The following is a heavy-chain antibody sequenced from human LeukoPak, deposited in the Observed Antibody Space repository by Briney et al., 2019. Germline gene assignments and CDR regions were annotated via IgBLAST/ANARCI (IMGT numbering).Heavy chain of an antibody. V-gene: IGHV3-21*01. CDR2: ITSSSSHI. CDR3: ARVMMGATVTTFHYYCMDV. CDR1: GFTFSSYS. D-gene: IGHD4-11*01. Sequence: GGSLRLSCAASGFTFSSYSMNWVRQAPGKGLEWVASITSSSSHIYYDDSVKGRFTMSRDHAKNEVYRQMNSLRGEDTAIYYCARVMMGATVTTFHYYCMDVWGVGTAVTVSS. J-gene: IGHJ6*03.